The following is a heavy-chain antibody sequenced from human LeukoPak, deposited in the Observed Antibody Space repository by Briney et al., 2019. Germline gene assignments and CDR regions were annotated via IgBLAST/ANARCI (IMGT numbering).Heavy chain of an antibody. V-gene: IGHV4-38-2*02. CDR3: ARYSSGHAFDI. Sequence: PSETLSLTCTVSGYSISSGYFWGWIRQPPGKGLECIGTIYHSGSTYYNPSLKSRVTVSVDKSKNQFSLKLTSVTAADTAVYYCARYSSGHAFDIWGQGTMVTVSS. CDR2: IYHSGST. D-gene: IGHD6-19*01. J-gene: IGHJ3*02. CDR1: GYSISSGYF.